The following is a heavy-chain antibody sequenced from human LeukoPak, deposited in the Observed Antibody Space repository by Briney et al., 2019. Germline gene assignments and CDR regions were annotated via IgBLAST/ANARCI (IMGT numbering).Heavy chain of an antibody. CDR1: GFTFRNYV. J-gene: IGHJ4*02. Sequence: GGSLRLSCAASGFTFRNYVIHWVRQAPGRGLEWVAVTSSDLNVKLYADSVKGRFIISRDNSRSTLYLQMNSLRPEDTAIYYCAREGYYGSGSPPSLYFDYWGQGTLVTVSS. D-gene: IGHD3-10*01. CDR2: TSSDLNVK. CDR3: AREGYYGSGSPPSLYFDY. V-gene: IGHV3-30-3*01.